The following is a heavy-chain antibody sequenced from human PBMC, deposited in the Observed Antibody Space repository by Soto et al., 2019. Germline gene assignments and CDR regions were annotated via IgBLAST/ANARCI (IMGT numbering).Heavy chain of an antibody. CDR2: IFSNDEK. J-gene: IGHJ5*02. CDR3: ARTEDGVRSLTPAVWFDA. V-gene: IGHV2-26*01. Sequence: QVTLKESGPVLVKPTETLTLTCTVSGFSLSNGRRGVSWIRQPPGKALEWLAHIFSNDEKRFNTSLKSRLSISKDTSKSQVVLIMTNMDPVDTATYYCARTEDGVRSLTPAVWFDAWGQGTLVTVSS. D-gene: IGHD3-10*01. CDR1: GFSLSNGRRG.